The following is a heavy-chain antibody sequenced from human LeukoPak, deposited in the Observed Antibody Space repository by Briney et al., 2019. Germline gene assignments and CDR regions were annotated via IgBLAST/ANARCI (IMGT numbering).Heavy chain of an antibody. CDR1: GGTFSSYA. J-gene: IGHJ4*02. V-gene: IGHV1-69*04. Sequence: GSSVKVSCKASGGTFSSYAISWVRQAPGQGLEWMGRIIPILGIANYAQKFQGRVTITADKSTSTAYMELSSLRSEDTAVYYCARSRSGYGSGSYSGSTFDYWGQGTLVTVSS. CDR3: ARSRSGYGSGSYSGSTFDY. D-gene: IGHD3-10*01. CDR2: IIPILGIA.